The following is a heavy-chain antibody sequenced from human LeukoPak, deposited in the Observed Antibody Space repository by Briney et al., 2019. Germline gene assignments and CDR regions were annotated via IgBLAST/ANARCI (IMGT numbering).Heavy chain of an antibody. V-gene: IGHV1-18*01. CDR3: ARETAYCGGDCYFH. CDR2: ISAYNGNT. CDR1: GYTFTSYG. Sequence: ASVKVSCKASGYTFTSYGISWVRQAPGQGLEWMGWISAYNGNTNYAQKLQGRVTMTTDTSTSTAYVELRSLRSDDTAVYYCARETAYCGGDCYFHWGQGTLVTVSS. D-gene: IGHD2-21*02. J-gene: IGHJ4*02.